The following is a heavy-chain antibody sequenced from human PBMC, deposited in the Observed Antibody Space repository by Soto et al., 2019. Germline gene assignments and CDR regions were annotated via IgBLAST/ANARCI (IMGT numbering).Heavy chain of an antibody. D-gene: IGHD2-2*01. Sequence: PSETLSLTCTVSGGSISSSSYYWGWIRQPPGKGLEWIGSIYYSGSTYYNPSLKSRVTISVDTSKNQFSLKLSSVTAADTAVYYCARLFVVVPAAIFNYGMDVWGQGTTVTVSS. CDR1: GGSISSSSYY. CDR3: ARLFVVVPAAIFNYGMDV. V-gene: IGHV4-39*01. CDR2: IYYSGST. J-gene: IGHJ6*02.